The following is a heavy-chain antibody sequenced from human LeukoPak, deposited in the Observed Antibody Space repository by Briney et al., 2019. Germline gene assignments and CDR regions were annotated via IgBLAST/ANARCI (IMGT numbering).Heavy chain of an antibody. D-gene: IGHD3-10*01. V-gene: IGHV3-7*01. CDR1: GFTFSSYW. Sequence: PGGSLRLSCAASGFTFSSYWMSWVRQAPGKGLEWVANIKQDGSEKYYVDSVKGRFTISRDNAKNSLYLQMNSLRAEDTAVYYCARVVTMVRGVTFDGWGQGTLVTVSS. J-gene: IGHJ4*02. CDR3: ARVVTMVRGVTFDG. CDR2: IKQDGSEK.